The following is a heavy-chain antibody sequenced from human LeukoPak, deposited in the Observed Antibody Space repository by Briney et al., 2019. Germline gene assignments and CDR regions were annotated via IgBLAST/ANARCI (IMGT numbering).Heavy chain of an antibody. CDR1: GYTFTGYY. CDR2: ISPNSGGT. D-gene: IGHD6-6*01. CDR3: ARDFWSSSSPWFDP. V-gene: IGHV1-2*02. J-gene: IGHJ5*02. Sequence: ASVKVSCKASGYTFTGYYMHWVRQAPGQGLEWMGWISPNSGGTNYAQKFQGRVTMTRDTSISTAYMELSRLRSDDTAVYYCARDFWSSSSPWFDPWGQGTLVTVSS.